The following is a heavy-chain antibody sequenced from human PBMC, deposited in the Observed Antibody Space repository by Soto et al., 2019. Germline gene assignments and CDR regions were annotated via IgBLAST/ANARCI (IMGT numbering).Heavy chain of an antibody. V-gene: IGHV4-59*01. J-gene: IGHJ5*02. CDR2: IYHSGNT. CDR3: ARVPSPFSIATMFLNWFDP. D-gene: IGHD3-10*02. Sequence: SETLSLTCTVSGDSISNYYWSWIRQPPGKGLEWIGSIYHSGNTNYNPSLKSRVTISLDTSKNQFSLKLNSVTAADTAMYYCARVPSPFSIATMFLNWFDPWGPGTQVTGSS. CDR1: GDSISNYY.